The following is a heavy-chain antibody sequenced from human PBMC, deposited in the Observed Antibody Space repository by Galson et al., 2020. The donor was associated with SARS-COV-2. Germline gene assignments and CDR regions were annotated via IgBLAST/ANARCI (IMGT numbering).Heavy chain of an antibody. CDR2: ISGSADVT. Sequence: GESLKISCAASGFTFYNYAMSWVRQAPGKGLEWVSAISGSADVTYYADSVKGRFIISKDNSKNTLFLQLSSLRVEDTAVYYCAKSMMGVTSLFFDSWGQGALLTVSS. CDR1: GFTFYNYA. V-gene: IGHV3-23*01. CDR3: AKSMMGVTSLFFDS. D-gene: IGHD2-21*02. J-gene: IGHJ4*02.